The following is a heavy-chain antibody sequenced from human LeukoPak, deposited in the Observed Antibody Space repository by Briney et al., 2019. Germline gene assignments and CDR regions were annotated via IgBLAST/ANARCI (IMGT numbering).Heavy chain of an antibody. CDR3: AKDGGAAGTFDY. D-gene: IGHD6-13*01. V-gene: IGHV3-30*18. J-gene: IGHJ4*02. Sequence: GGALLLSCAASGFLYSSYPMQWVRQAPGRVREWVAAISSDGNSYFYSNSVRGRFTISRDNSKNTVYLQMNTLKGEDTAVDYCAKDGGAAGTFDYWGQGTLVTVYS. CDR1: GFLYSSYP. CDR2: ISSDGNSY.